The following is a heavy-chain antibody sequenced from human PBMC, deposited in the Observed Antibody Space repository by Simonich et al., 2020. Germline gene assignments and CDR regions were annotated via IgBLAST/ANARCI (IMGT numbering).Heavy chain of an antibody. Sequence: EVQLVESGGGLVQPGGSLRLSCAASGFTVSSYWMSWVRQAPGKGLEWVANIKQDGSEKYYVDSVKGRFTISRDNAKNSLYLQMNSLRAEDTAVYYCARDERSSWFDYWGQGTLVTVSS. CDR2: IKQDGSEK. V-gene: IGHV3-7*01. CDR1: GFTVSSYW. J-gene: IGHJ4*02. CDR3: ARDERSSWFDY. D-gene: IGHD6-13*01.